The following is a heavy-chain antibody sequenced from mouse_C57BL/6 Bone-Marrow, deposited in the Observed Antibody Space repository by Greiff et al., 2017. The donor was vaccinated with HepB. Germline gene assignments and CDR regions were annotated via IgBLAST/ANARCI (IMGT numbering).Heavy chain of an antibody. CDR3: ARGPHYYGSNHYFDY. D-gene: IGHD1-1*01. V-gene: IGHV1-64*01. CDR2: IHPNSGST. Sequence: QVQLQQPGAELVKPGASVKLSCKASGYTFTSYWMHWVKQRPGQGLEWIGMIHPNSGSTNYNEKFKSKATLTVDKSSSTAYMQLSSLTSEDSAVYYCARGPHYYGSNHYFDYWGQGTTLTVSS. J-gene: IGHJ2*01. CDR1: GYTFTSYW.